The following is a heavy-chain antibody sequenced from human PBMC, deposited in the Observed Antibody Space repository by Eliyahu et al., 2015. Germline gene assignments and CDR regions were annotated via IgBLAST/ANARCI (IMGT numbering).Heavy chain of an antibody. CDR1: GYSFPGYY. V-gene: IGHV1-2*02. J-gene: IGHJ3*02. CDR2: INPNTGGT. CDR3: ARGGYYSNDAFDI. D-gene: IGHD3-22*01. Sequence: QVQLVQSGAEVKKPGASVKVSCKASGYSFPGYYMHWVRQAPGQGLEWMGWINPNTGGTNYVQKFQGRVTMTRDTSITTAYMELSGLRSDDTAVYYCARGGYYSNDAFDIWGQGTMVTVSS.